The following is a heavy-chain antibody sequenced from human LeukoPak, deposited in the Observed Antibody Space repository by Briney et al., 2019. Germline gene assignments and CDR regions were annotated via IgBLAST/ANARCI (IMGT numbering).Heavy chain of an antibody. CDR1: GFTFSSYS. CDR3: ARGVAYDSSGYYYGAGYYGMDV. D-gene: IGHD3-22*01. J-gene: IGHJ6*02. V-gene: IGHV3-21*01. CDR2: ISSSSSYI. Sequence: PGGSLRLSRAASGFTFSSYSMNWVRQAPGKGLEWVSSISSSSSYIYYADSVKGRFTISRDNAKNSLYLQMNSLRAEDTAVYYCARGVAYDSSGYYYGAGYYGMDVWGQGTTVTVSS.